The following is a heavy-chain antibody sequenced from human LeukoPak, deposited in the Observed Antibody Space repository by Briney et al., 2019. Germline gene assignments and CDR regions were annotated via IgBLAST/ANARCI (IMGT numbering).Heavy chain of an antibody. Sequence: GGSLRLSCAASGFTSSDYYMSWIRQAPGKGLEWVSYISSSGSTIYYADSVKGRFTISRDNAKNSLYLQMNSLRAEDTAVYYCARAGDNMDSDAFDIWGQGTMVTVSS. J-gene: IGHJ3*02. CDR3: ARAGDNMDSDAFDI. D-gene: IGHD3-16*01. V-gene: IGHV3-11*04. CDR1: GFTSSDYY. CDR2: ISSSGSTI.